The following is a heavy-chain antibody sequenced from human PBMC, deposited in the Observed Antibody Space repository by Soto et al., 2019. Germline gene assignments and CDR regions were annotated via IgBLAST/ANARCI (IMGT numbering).Heavy chain of an antibody. CDR1: GFTLSDNY. CDR2: IKGDGSNT. V-gene: IGHV3-7*03. Sequence: GGSLGLSCAASGFTLSDNYISWVRQAPGKGLEWVGNIKGDGSNTHYVVSVRGRFTISRDNAENLIYLQMNNLRVEDTAMYYCPRAPATADWGQGTQVT. CDR3: PRAPATAD. J-gene: IGHJ4*02. D-gene: IGHD2-2*01.